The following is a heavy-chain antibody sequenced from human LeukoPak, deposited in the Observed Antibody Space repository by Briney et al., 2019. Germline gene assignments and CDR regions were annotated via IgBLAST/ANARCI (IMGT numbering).Heavy chain of an antibody. CDR1: GGSFSGYY. D-gene: IGHD3-3*01. CDR2: IYHSGST. J-gene: IGHJ5*02. V-gene: IGHV4-34*01. CDR3: ARGGFYYDFWSGYYTSHGWFDP. Sequence: SETLSLTCAVYGGSFSGYYWSWIRQPPGKGLEWIGEIYHSGSTNYNPSLKSRVTISVDTSKNQFSLKLSSVTAADTAVYYCARGGFYYDFWSGYYTSHGWFDPWGQGTLVTVSS.